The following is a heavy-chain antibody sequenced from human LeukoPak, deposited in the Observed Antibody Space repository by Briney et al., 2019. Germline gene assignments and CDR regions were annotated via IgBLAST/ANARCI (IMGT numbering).Heavy chain of an antibody. CDR3: ARVNPLMAPGAFDI. V-gene: IGHV3-7*01. J-gene: IGHJ3*02. Sequence: GGSLRLSCAASGFTFSSYWMTWVRQAPGKGLAWVANIKQDGSAKYYMDSVKGRFTISRDNAKNLLYLQMNSLGAEDTAVYYCARVNPLMAPGAFDIWGQGTMVAVSS. CDR2: IKQDGSAK. D-gene: IGHD2-8*01. CDR1: GFTFSSYW.